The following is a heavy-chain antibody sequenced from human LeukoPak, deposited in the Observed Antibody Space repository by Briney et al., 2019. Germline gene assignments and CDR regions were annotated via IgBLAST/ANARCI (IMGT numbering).Heavy chain of an antibody. J-gene: IGHJ4*02. V-gene: IGHV3-48*03. CDR3: VREDWNYGMFLDY. Sequence: GGSLRLSCGASGFIFSSYEMNWVRQAPGKGLEWVAFISFSGNSIYYADSVKGRFTISRDNAKNSLYLQMSSLRAEDTAVYYCVREDWNYGMFLDYWGQGTLVTVSS. CDR1: GFIFSSYE. D-gene: IGHD1-7*01. CDR2: ISFSGNSI.